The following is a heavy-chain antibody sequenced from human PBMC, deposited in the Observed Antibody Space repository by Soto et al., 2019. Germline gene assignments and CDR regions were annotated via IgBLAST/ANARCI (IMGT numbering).Heavy chain of an antibody. D-gene: IGHD5-18*01. CDR2: ISGRGGST. CDR3: AKGLTAMVVPSGYYYGMDV. V-gene: IGHV3-23*01. J-gene: IGHJ6*02. Sequence: EVQLLESGGGLVQPGGSLRLSCAASGFTFSSYAMSWVRQAPGKGLEWVSAISGRGGSTYYADSVKGRFTISRDNSKNTLYLQMNSLRAEDTAVYYCAKGLTAMVVPSGYYYGMDVWGQGTTVTVSS. CDR1: GFTFSSYA.